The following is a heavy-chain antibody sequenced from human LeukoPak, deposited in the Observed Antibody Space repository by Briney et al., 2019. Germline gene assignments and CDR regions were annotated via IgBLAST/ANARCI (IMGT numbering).Heavy chain of an antibody. CDR3: ARDLAARPEGEFDY. D-gene: IGHD6-6*01. CDR1: GFTFSSYA. Sequence: PGGSLRLSCAASGFTFSSYAMHWVRQAPGKGLEWVAVISYDGSNKYYADSVKGRFTISRDNSKNTLYLQMNSLRAEDTAVYYCARDLAARPEGEFDYWGQGTLVTVSS. V-gene: IGHV3-30-3*01. J-gene: IGHJ4*02. CDR2: ISYDGSNK.